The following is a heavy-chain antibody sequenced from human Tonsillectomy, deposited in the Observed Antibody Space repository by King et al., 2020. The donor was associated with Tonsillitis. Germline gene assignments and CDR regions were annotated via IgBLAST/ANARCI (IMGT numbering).Heavy chain of an antibody. CDR3: VRGVGVDAFDI. J-gene: IGHJ3*02. CDR2: ISSSSSSI. Sequence: VQLVESGGGLVQPGGSLRLSCAASGFLFSSYSMNWIRQAPGKGLEWVSYISSSSSSIYYADSVKGRFSISRDNAKNSVFLQMNSLRAEDGAVYYCVRGVGVDAFDIWGQGTMVTVST. CDR1: GFLFSSYS. D-gene: IGHD1-26*01. V-gene: IGHV3-48*04.